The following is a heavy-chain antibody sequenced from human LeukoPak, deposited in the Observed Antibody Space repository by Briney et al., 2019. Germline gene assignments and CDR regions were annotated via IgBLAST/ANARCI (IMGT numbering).Heavy chain of an antibody. Sequence: ASVKVSCKASGYTFTSYGISWVRQAPGQGLEWMGWISAYNGNTNYAQKLQGRVTMTTDTSTSTPYMELRSLRSDDTAVYYCARDLAGYDSSGYASDYWGQGTLVTVSS. CDR1: GYTFTSYG. J-gene: IGHJ4*02. CDR3: ARDLAGYDSSGYASDY. V-gene: IGHV1-18*04. CDR2: ISAYNGNT. D-gene: IGHD3-22*01.